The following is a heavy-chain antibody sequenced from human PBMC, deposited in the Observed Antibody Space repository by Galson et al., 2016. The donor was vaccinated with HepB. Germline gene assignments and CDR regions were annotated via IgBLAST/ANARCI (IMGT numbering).Heavy chain of an antibody. Sequence: SLRLSCAASGFTFSNAWTSWVRQAPGKGLEWVGRIKSKTDGGTTDYAVPVKGRFTISRDDSKNTLYLQMNSLKTEDTAVYYCTTQRYCSGGSCRDYWGQGTLVTVSS. J-gene: IGHJ4*02. D-gene: IGHD2-15*01. CDR1: GFTFSNAW. CDR3: TTQRYCSGGSCRDY. CDR2: IKSKTDGGTT. V-gene: IGHV3-15*01.